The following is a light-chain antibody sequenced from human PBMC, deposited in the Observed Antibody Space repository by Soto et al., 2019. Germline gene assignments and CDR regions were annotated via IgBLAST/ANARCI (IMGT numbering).Light chain of an antibody. CDR3: SSYTTSDTDV. CDR1: SSDVGAYNY. V-gene: IGLV2-14*01. Sequence: QSALTQPASVSGSPGQSIAISCTGTSSDVGAYNYVSWYQQHPGKAPKLMIYDVSNRPSGVSDRFSGSKSGNTASLTISGLQAEDEADYYCSSYTTSDTDVFGSGTQLTVL. CDR2: DVS. J-gene: IGLJ7*01.